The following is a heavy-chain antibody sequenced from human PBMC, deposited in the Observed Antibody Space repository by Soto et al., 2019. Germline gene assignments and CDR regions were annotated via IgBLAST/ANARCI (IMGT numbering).Heavy chain of an antibody. CDR2: INPNSGGT. CDR3: ARDTIVLMVYAIPGYYYYYGMDV. V-gene: IGHV1-2*02. CDR1: GYTFTGYY. J-gene: IGHJ6*02. D-gene: IGHD2-8*01. Sequence: GASVKVSCKASGYTFTGYYMHWVRQAPGQGLECMGWINPNSGGTNYAQKFQGRVTMTRDTSISTAYMELSRLRSDDTAVYYCARDTIVLMVYAIPGYYYYYGMDVWGQGTTVTVSS.